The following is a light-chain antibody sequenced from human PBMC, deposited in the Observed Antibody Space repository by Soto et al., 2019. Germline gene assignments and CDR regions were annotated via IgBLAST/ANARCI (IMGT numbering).Light chain of an antibody. CDR2: DAS. J-gene: IGKJ3*01. CDR1: QSVSSY. V-gene: IGKV3-11*01. CDR3: QQRSNWPRFT. Sequence: EIVLTPSPATLSLSPGERATLSCRASQSVSSYLAWYQQKPGQAPRLLIYDASNRATGIPARFSGSGSGTDFALTISTLEPDDFAVYYRQQRSNWPRFTFGPGTKVDIK.